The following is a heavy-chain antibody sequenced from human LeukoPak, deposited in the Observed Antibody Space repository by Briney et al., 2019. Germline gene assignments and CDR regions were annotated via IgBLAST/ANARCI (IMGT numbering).Heavy chain of an antibody. CDR2: IYHSEST. CDR3: ASQYYDILTGYYKDY. J-gene: IGHJ4*02. V-gene: IGHV4-38-2*01. D-gene: IGHD3-9*01. CDR1: GYSISSGYY. Sequence: LETLSLTCAVSGYSISSGYYWGWIRQPPGKGLEWIGSIYHSESTYYNPSLKSRVTISVDTPKIQFSVKLSSVTAADTAVYYCASQYYDILTGYYKDYWGQGTLVTVSS.